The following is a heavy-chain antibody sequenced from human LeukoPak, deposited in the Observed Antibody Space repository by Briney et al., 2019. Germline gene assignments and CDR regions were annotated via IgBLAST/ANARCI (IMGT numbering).Heavy chain of an antibody. CDR2: ITVNSRTI. CDR1: GFTFSDYS. D-gene: IGHD3-22*01. CDR3: ARDKDYYDSRLDY. Sequence: PGGSLRLSCAASGFTFSDYSMNWVRQAPGKGLEWVSYITVNSRTIYYADSVKGRFTISRGNAKNSLYLQMNSLRAEDTAVYYCARDKDYYDSRLDYWGQGTMVTVSS. J-gene: IGHJ3*01. V-gene: IGHV3-48*01.